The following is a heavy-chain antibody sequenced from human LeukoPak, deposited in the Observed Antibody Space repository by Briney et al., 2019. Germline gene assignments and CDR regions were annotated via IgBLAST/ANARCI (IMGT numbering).Heavy chain of an antibody. CDR1: GFTFSSYG. D-gene: IGHD6-19*01. CDR2: IWYDGSNK. CDR3: ARDRYSSGHDAFDI. Sequence: GGSLRLSCAASGFTFSSYGMHWVRQAPGKGLEWVAVIWYDGSNKYYADSVKGRFTISRDNSKNTLYLQMNSLRAEDTAVYYCARDRYSSGHDAFDIWGQGTMVTVSS. J-gene: IGHJ3*02. V-gene: IGHV3-33*01.